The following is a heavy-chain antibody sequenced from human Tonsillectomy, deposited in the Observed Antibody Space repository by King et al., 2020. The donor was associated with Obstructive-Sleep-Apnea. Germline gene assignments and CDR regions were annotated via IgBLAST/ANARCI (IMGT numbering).Heavy chain of an antibody. V-gene: IGHV3-30*02. D-gene: IGHD7-27*01. J-gene: IGHJ4*02. Sequence: VQLVESGGGVVQPGGSLRLSCAASGFTFINYGMHWVRQAPGKGLEWVAFIRYDGSHKNYADSVKGRFTISRDNAKNTLDLQMNSLRAEDTAMYYCAKGWGNYFDYWGQGTLVTVSS. CDR2: IRYDGSHK. CDR1: GFTFINYG. CDR3: AKGWGNYFDY.